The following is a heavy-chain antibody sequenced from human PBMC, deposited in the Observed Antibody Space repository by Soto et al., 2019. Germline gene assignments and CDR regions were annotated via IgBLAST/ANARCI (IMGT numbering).Heavy chain of an antibody. CDR2: INPSSGTT. J-gene: IGHJ6*02. Sequence: QAQLVQSGAEVKRPGASVKVSCKASGYKFITFYMHWVRQAPGQGLEWMGLINPSSGTTGYTQRCQGRATMPGDTSTNTACMELSSLKSEVTAVYFCARDQGYKENYYGMDVWGQGTTVTVSS. CDR3: ARDQGYKENYYGMDV. CDR1: GYKFITFY. V-gene: IGHV1-46*01. D-gene: IGHD2-15*01.